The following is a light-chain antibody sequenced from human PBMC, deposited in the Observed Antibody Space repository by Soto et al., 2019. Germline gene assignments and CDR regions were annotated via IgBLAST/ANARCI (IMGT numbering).Light chain of an antibody. CDR3: QQYSSYMYT. CDR1: QSISTW. Sequence: DIPVTQFPSTLSASVGDRVTITCRASQSISTWLAWYQQKPGKAPNLLIYNASVLEIGVPLRFSGSGSGTVFTLTISSLQPDDFATYYCQQYSSYMYTFAQGTKLEIK. CDR2: NAS. J-gene: IGKJ2*01. V-gene: IGKV1-5*03.